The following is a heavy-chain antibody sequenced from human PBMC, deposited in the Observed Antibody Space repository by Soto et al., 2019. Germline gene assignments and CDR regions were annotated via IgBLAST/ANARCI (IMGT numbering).Heavy chain of an antibody. CDR1: GFTFSIYA. CDR3: AKDLGPRRQWLIDPFDD. V-gene: IGHV3-30*18. Sequence: QVQLVESGGGVVQPGRSLRVSCAASGFTFSIYAMHWVRQAPGTGLEWVAVISYDGTKTYYADSVKGRFTISRDNSKNTVYLQMNSLRDEDTAVYCCAKDLGPRRQWLIDPFDDWGQGALVTVSP. CDR2: ISYDGTKT. J-gene: IGHJ4*02. D-gene: IGHD6-19*01.